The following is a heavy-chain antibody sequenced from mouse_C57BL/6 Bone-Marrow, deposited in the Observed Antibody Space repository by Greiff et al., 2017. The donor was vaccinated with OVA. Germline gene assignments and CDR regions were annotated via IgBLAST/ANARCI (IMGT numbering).Heavy chain of an antibody. D-gene: IGHD2-1*01. J-gene: IGHJ2*01. CDR2: ISSGGSYT. CDR3: ARPSTGFYYFDY. CDR1: GFTFSSYG. V-gene: IGHV5-6*01. Sequence: EVQLVESGGDLVKPGGSLKLSCAASGFTFSSYGMSWVRQTTDKRLEWVATISSGGSYTYYPDSVKGRFTISRDNAKNTLYLQMSRLKSEDTSMYYCARPSTGFYYFDYWGQGTTLTVSS.